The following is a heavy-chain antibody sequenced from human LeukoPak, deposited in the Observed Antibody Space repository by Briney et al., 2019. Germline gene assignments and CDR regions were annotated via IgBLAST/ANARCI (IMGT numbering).Heavy chain of an antibody. CDR2: ISYDGSNK. D-gene: IGHD1-26*01. Sequence: GGSLRLSCAATGFVFSGHAMHWVRQAPGKGLEWVAVISYDGSNKYYADSVKGRFTISRDNSKNTLCLQMNSLRAEDTAMYYCARGEDSGSYWGQGTLVTVSS. CDR1: GFVFSGHA. J-gene: IGHJ4*02. V-gene: IGHV3-30-3*01. CDR3: ARGEDSGSY.